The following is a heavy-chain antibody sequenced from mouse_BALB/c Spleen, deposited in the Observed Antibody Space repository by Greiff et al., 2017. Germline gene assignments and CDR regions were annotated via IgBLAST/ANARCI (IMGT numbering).Heavy chain of an antibody. CDR3: ARGNGNYVDY. CDR2: ISDGGSYT. D-gene: IGHD2-1*01. Sequence: EVMLVESGGGLVKPGGSLKLSCAASGFTFSDYYMYWVRQTPEKRLEWVATISDGGSYTYYPDSVKGRFTISRDNAKNNLYLQMSSLKSEDTAMYYCARGNGNYVDYWGQGTTLTVSS. CDR1: GFTFSDYY. V-gene: IGHV5-4*02. J-gene: IGHJ2*01.